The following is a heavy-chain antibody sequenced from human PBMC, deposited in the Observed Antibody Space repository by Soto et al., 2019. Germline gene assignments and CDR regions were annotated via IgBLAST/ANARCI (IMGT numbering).Heavy chain of an antibody. CDR3: ARSPYSYGPIDY. J-gene: IGHJ4*02. V-gene: IGHV1-46*01. CDR2: IYPGGVNI. Sequence: ASVKVSCKAIGYSFTSHYMHWVRQAPGQGLEWMGTIYPGGVNIGYAQKFKGRFTISRDNSKNTLYLQMNSLRAEDTAVYYCARSPYSYGPIDYWGQGTLVTVSS. CDR1: GYSFTSHY. D-gene: IGHD5-18*01.